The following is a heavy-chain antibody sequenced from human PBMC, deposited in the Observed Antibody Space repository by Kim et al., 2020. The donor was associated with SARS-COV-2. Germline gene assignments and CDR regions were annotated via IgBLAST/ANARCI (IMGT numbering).Heavy chain of an antibody. CDR3: AKDGSGSSSYSPYDYYGLDV. D-gene: IGHD3-10*01. V-gene: IGHV3-30*18. Sequence: GGSLRLSCAASGFTFRSYGMHWVRQAPGKGLEWVAVIAFDGSTKYYANSVKGRFTISRDNSKNTLFLQMNSLRVEDTAVYYCAKDGSGSSSYSPYDYYGLDVWRQGPTLTVPS. CDR2: IAFDGSTK. J-gene: IGHJ6*02. CDR1: GFTFRSYG.